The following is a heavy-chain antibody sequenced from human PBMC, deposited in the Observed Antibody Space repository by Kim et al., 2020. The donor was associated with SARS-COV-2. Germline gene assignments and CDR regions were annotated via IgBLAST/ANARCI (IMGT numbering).Heavy chain of an antibody. CDR2: INAGNGNT. CDR1: GYTFTSYA. D-gene: IGHD3-10*01. CDR3: ARVPLPYYYGSGSNWFDP. V-gene: IGHV1-3*01. Sequence: ASVKVSCKASGYTFTSYAMHWVRQAPGQRLEWMGWINAGNGNTKYSQKFQGRVTITRDTSASTAYMELSSLRSEDTAVYYCARVPLPYYYGSGSNWFDPWCQGTLVTVSS. J-gene: IGHJ5*02.